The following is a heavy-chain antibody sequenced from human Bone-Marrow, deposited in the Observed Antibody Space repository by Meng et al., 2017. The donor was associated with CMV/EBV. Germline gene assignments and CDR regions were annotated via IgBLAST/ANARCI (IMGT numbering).Heavy chain of an antibody. D-gene: IGHD6-13*01. CDR2: ISWNSGSI. CDR3: AKMAGKSSSFWYFDL. J-gene: IGHJ2*01. V-gene: IGHV3-9*03. CDR1: GFTFDDYA. Sequence: SLKISCAASGFTFDDYAMHWVRQAPGKGLEWVSGISWNSGSIGYADSVKGRFTISRDNAKNSLYLQMNSLRAEDMALYYCAKMAGKSSSFWYFDLWVRGTLVTVSS.